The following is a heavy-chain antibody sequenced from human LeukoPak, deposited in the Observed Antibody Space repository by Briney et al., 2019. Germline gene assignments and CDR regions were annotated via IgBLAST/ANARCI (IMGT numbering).Heavy chain of an antibody. J-gene: IGHJ4*02. D-gene: IGHD1-26*01. CDR1: GFTFSSYS. CDR3: VRDRGTYRPIDY. CDR2: ISSSSSTI. Sequence: GGSLRLSCAASGFTFSSYSMNWVRQAPGKGLEWVSYISSSSSTIYYADSVKGRFTISRDSAKDSLYLQMNSLRAEDTAIYYCVRDRGTYRPIDYWGQGTLVTVSS. V-gene: IGHV3-48*01.